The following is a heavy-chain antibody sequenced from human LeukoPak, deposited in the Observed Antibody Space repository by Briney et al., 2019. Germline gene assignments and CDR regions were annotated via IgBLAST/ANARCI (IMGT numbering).Heavy chain of an antibody. Sequence: SSETLSLTCTVSGGSISSNYWSWIRQTPGKGLEWIGYMYYSGSTNYNPSLKSRVTISVDTSKNQFSLKLSSVTAADTAVYYCASHSEGHFYYFDYWGQGTLVTVSS. CDR2: MYYSGST. D-gene: IGHD2/OR15-2a*01. J-gene: IGHJ4*02. CDR3: ASHSEGHFYYFDY. CDR1: GGSISSNY. V-gene: IGHV4-59*08.